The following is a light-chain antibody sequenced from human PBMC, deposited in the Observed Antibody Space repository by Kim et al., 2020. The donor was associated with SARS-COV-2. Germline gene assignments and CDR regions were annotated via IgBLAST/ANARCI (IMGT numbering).Light chain of an antibody. CDR1: QIVSSTY. V-gene: IGKV3-20*01. J-gene: IGKJ4*01. CDR2: GAS. CDR3: QQYGGSPLT. Sequence: SPGERATLSCRASQIVSSTYLAWYQQIPGQAPRLLIYGASSRATGIPDRFGGSGSGTDFTLTISKLEPEDFAVYYCQQYGGSPLTFGGGTKVDIK.